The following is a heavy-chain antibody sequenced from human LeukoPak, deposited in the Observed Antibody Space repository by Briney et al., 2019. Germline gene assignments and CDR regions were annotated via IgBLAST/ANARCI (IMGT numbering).Heavy chain of an antibody. V-gene: IGHV3-66*01. Sequence: GGSLRLSCAASGFTVSSKYMSWVRQAPGRGLEWVSVIYSGGGTSYADSAKGRFTISRDTSKNTLYLQMNSLRADDTAVYYCACSGPYSNGGVMNDYWGQGTLVTVSS. J-gene: IGHJ4*02. CDR2: IYSGGGT. CDR1: GFTVSSKY. D-gene: IGHD6-19*01. CDR3: ACSGPYSNGGVMNDY.